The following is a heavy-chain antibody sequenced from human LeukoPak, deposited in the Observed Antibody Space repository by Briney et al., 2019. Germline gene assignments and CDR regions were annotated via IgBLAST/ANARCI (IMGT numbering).Heavy chain of an antibody. CDR2: IKSKTDGGTT. Sequence: GGSLRLSCAASGFTFSNAWMSWVRQAPGKGLEWVGRIKSKTDGGTTDYAAPVKGRFTISRDDSKNTLYLQMNGLKTEDTAVYYCTRRIAAAGTPLRDYWGQGTLVTVSS. CDR3: TRRIAAAGTPLRDY. V-gene: IGHV3-15*01. J-gene: IGHJ4*02. CDR1: GFTFSNAW. D-gene: IGHD6-13*01.